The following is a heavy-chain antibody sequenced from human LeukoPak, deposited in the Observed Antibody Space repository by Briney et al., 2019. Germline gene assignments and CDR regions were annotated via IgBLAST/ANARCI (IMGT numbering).Heavy chain of an antibody. CDR3: ARGQNLNLAADDDAFDI. V-gene: IGHV4-59*08. J-gene: IGHJ3*02. CDR2: IYYSGST. Sequence: SETLSLTCTVSGGSISSYYWSWIRQPPGKGLEWIGYIYYSGSTNYNPSLKSRVTISVDTSKNQFSLKLSSVTAADTAVYYCARGQNLNLAADDDAFDIWGQGTMVTVSS. CDR1: GGSISSYY. D-gene: IGHD6-13*01.